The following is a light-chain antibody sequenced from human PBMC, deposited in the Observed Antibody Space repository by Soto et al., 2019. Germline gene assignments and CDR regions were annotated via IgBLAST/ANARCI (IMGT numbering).Light chain of an antibody. J-gene: IGKJ1*01. Sequence: EIVITQSPATLSVSPGERATLSCRASQIVSSNLAWYQQKPGQAPRLLIYGASTRATGIPARFSGSGSGTEFTLTISSLQSEDFAVYYCQQYNNGPPVTFGQGTKVDIK. V-gene: IGKV3-15*01. CDR1: QIVSSN. CDR2: GAS. CDR3: QQYNNGPPVT.